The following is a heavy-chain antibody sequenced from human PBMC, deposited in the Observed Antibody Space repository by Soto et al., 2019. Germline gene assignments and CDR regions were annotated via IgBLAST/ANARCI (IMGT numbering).Heavy chain of an antibody. CDR2: IYYSGST. CDR1: GGSISSSSYY. Sequence: SETLSLTCTVSGGSISSSSYYWGWIRQPPGKGLEWIGSIYYSGSTYYNPSLKSRVTISVDTSKNQFSLKLSSVTAADTAVYYCARSRLDAFDIWGQGTMVTVSS. V-gene: IGHV4-39*01. D-gene: IGHD2-21*02. J-gene: IGHJ3*02. CDR3: ARSRLDAFDI.